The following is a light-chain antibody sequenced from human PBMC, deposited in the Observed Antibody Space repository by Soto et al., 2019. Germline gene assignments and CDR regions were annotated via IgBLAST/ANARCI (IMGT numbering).Light chain of an antibody. V-gene: IGKV4-1*01. CDR3: QQYYSTPLT. Sequence: DIVMTQSPDSLAVSLGERDTINCKSSQSVLYSSNNKNYLARYQQKPGQPPKLLIYWASTRESGIPDRFSGSGSGTDFTLTISSLQAEDVAVYYCQQYYSTPLTFGGGIKVEIK. CDR2: WAS. CDR1: QSVLYSSNNKNY. J-gene: IGKJ4*01.